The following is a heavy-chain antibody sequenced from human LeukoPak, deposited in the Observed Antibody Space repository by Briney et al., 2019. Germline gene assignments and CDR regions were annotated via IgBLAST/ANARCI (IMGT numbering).Heavy chain of an antibody. CDR2: IYYSGST. D-gene: IGHD2-2*01. V-gene: IGHV4-39*01. CDR1: GGSISSSSYY. J-gene: IGHJ4*02. CDR3: VRPVFCRSARCYADFDY. Sequence: SETLSLTCTVSGGSISSSSYYWGWTRQPPGKGLEWIGSIYYSGSTYYNPSLRSRVTISVDTSKNQFSLKLSPVTAADTAVYCCVRPVFCRSARCYADFDYWGQGTLVTVSS.